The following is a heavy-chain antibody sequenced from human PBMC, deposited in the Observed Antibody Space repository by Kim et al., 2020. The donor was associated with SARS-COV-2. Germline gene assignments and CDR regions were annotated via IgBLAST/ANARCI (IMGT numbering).Heavy chain of an antibody. J-gene: IGHJ6*03. CDR3: ARGGRFPYYYYYMDV. CDR1: GFTFSSYA. D-gene: IGHD3-3*01. Sequence: GGSLRLSCAASGFTFSSYAMHWVRQAPGKGLEWVAVISYDGSNKYYADSVKGRFTISRDNSKNTLYLQMNSLRAEDTAVYYCARGGRFPYYYYYMDVWGKGTTVTVSS. V-gene: IGHV3-30-3*01. CDR2: ISYDGSNK.